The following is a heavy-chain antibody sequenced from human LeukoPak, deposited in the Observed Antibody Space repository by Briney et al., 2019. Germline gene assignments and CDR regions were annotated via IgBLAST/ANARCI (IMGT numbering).Heavy chain of an antibody. V-gene: IGHV1-46*01. J-gene: IGHJ4*02. CDR3: ARANQKLRYFDWLPLYYFDY. D-gene: IGHD3-9*01. CDR1: GYTFTSYY. CDR2: INPSGGST. Sequence: ASVKVSCKASGYTFTSYYMHWVRQAPGQGLEWMGIINPSGGSTGYAQKFQGRVTMTRDMSTSTVYMELSSLRSEDTAVYYCARANQKLRYFDWLPLYYFDYWGQGTLVTVSS.